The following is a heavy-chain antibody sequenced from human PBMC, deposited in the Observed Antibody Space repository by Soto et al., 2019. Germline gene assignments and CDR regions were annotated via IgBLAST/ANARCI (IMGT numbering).Heavy chain of an antibody. D-gene: IGHD1-1*01. CDR1: GFIFSTFG. V-gene: IGHV3-30*18. CDR3: AKDPRGSYWIGLDY. CDR2: ISYDGSEK. J-gene: IGHJ4*02. Sequence: QVQLVESGGGVVQPGGSLRLSCAASGFIFSTFGMHWVRQTPGKGLEFVAAISYDGSEKDYADSVKGRFTISRDNSKNTQYLQMNSLRREDTAVYYCAKDPRGSYWIGLDYWGQGTLVTVSS.